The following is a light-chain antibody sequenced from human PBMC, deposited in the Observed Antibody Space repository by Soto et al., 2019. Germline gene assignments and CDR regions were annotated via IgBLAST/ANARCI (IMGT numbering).Light chain of an antibody. Sequence: EIVLTQSPATLSLSPGERATLSCGASQSVSSSYLAWYQQKPGLAPRLLIYDASSRDTGIPDRFSRRGSGTDFTLTISRLEPEDCAVYYCQLYGSSLIAFGQGTRLEIK. CDR1: QSVSSSY. V-gene: IGKV3D-20*01. J-gene: IGKJ5*01. CDR2: DAS. CDR3: QLYGSSLIA.